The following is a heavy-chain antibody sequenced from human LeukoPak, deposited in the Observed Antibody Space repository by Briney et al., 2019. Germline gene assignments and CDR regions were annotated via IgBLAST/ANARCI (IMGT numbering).Heavy chain of an antibody. CDR1: GFTFNIYA. V-gene: IGHV3-23*01. Sequence: PGGSLRLSCAASGFTFNIYAMSWVRQAPGKGLEWVAGISGSGGSTGYADSVKGRFTISRDNSKNTLYLQMNTLRAEDTAVYYCAKDIRNHNYYYDSSGYYDYWGQGTLVTVSS. J-gene: IGHJ4*02. CDR2: ISGSGGST. D-gene: IGHD3-22*01. CDR3: AKDIRNHNYYYDSSGYYDY.